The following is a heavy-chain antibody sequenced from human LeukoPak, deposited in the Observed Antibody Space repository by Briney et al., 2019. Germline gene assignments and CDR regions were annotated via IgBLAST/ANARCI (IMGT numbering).Heavy chain of an antibody. V-gene: IGHV3-23*01. CDR1: GFTFSSHA. D-gene: IGHD2-21*01. J-gene: IGHJ4*02. Sequence: GGSLRLSCAASGFTFSSHAMSWVRQIPGKGLEWVSVISGSGGSTYDADSVKGRFSISRDNSKSTLYLHMNSLRAEDTAVYYCAADLCGGNSCYSDYWGQGTLVTVSS. CDR2: ISGSGGST. CDR3: AADLCGGNSCYSDY.